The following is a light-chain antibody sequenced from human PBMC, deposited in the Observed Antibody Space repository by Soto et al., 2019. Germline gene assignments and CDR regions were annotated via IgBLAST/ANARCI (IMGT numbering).Light chain of an antibody. V-gene: IGKV3-20*01. CDR3: QQYGSAPVT. Sequence: EIVLTQSPGTLSLSPGERATLSCRASQSVSSSYLAWYQQKPGQAPRLLIYGASSRATGLPDRFSCSGSGTDLTLIISRLEPEDFAVYYCQQYGSAPVTFAQGTKLEIK. J-gene: IGKJ2*01. CDR2: GAS. CDR1: QSVSSSY.